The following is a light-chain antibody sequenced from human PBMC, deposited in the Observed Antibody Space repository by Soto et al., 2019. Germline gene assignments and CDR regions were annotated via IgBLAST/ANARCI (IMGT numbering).Light chain of an antibody. CDR2: QDD. CDR3: QAWDSTTVV. Sequence: SYELTQPSSVSVSPGQTASLTCSGDKLGNKYVYWYQQKPGQSPVLVIYQDDKRPSGIPERFSGSNSGNTATLSISGTQAMDEADYYCQAWDSTTVVFGGGTKLTVL. V-gene: IGLV3-1*01. J-gene: IGLJ2*01. CDR1: KLGNKY.